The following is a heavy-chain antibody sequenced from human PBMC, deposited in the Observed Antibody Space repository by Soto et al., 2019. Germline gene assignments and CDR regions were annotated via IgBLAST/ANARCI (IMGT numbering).Heavy chain of an antibody. V-gene: IGHV3-23*01. D-gene: IGHD3-22*01. Sequence: GGSLRLSCAASGFTFSSYAMSWVRQAPGKGLEWVSAISGSGGSTYYADSVKGRFTISRGNSKNTLYLQMNSLRAEDTAVYYCAKVGGYVYYYGMDVWGQGTTVTVSS. CDR2: ISGSGGST. J-gene: IGHJ6*02. CDR1: GFTFSSYA. CDR3: AKVGGYVYYYGMDV.